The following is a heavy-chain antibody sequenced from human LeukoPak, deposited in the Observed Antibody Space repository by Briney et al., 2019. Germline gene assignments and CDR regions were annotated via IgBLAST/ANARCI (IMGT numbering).Heavy chain of an antibody. CDR3: ARGSRLVRGVTSRRNYYFDY. J-gene: IGHJ4*02. D-gene: IGHD3-10*01. CDR1: GHTFTSYD. Sequence: ASVKVSCKASGHTFTSYDINWVRQATGQGLEWMGWMNPNSGNTGYAQKFQGRVTMTRNTSISTAYMELSSLRSEDTAVYYCARGSRLVRGVTSRRNYYFDYWGQGTLVTVSS. CDR2: MNPNSGNT. V-gene: IGHV1-8*01.